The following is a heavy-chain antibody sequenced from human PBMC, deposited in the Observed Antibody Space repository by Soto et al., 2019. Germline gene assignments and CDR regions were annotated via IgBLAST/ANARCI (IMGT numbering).Heavy chain of an antibody. Sequence: PSETLSLTCAAYGGSFSGYYWSWIRQPPGKGLEWIGEINHSGSTNYNPSLKSRVTISVDTSKNQFSLKLSSVTAADTAVYYCARGRGYDFWSGYYRGDYYYYGMDVWGQGTTVTVSS. V-gene: IGHV4-34*01. CDR3: ARGRGYDFWSGYYRGDYYYYGMDV. CDR1: GGSFSGYY. CDR2: INHSGST. D-gene: IGHD3-3*01. J-gene: IGHJ6*02.